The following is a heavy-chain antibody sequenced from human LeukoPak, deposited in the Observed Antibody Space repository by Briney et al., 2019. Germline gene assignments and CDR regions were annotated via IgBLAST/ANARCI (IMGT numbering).Heavy chain of an antibody. CDR1: GGSISSYY. V-gene: IGHV4-4*07. CDR3: ARIAAAGYYYYYYYMDV. J-gene: IGHJ6*03. CDR2: IRSSGNT. Sequence: SETLSLTCTVSGGSISSYYWSWIRQPAGKGLEWIGRIRSSGNTNYIPSLKSRVTISVDTSKNQFSLKLSSVTAADTAVYYCARIAAAGYYYYYYYMDVWGKGTTVTVSS. D-gene: IGHD6-13*01.